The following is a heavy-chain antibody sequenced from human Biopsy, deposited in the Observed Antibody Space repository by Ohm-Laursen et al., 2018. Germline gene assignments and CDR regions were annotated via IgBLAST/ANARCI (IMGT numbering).Heavy chain of an antibody. Sequence: TLSLTCAVSGDSIRNYYWSWIRQAAEKGLEWIGRIYPGGGTIYNPSLKSRVTMSVDTSKNHFSLNLNSVTAADTAVYYCAGIVLGPTNDAFDIWGQGTMVTVSS. D-gene: IGHD1-26*01. J-gene: IGHJ3*02. CDR2: IYPGGGT. V-gene: IGHV4-4*07. CDR1: GDSIRNYY. CDR3: AGIVLGPTNDAFDI.